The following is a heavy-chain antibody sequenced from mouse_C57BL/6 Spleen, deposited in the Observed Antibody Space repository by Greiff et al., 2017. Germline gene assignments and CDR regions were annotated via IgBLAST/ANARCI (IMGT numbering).Heavy chain of an antibody. V-gene: IGHV1-74*01. CDR2: IHPSDSDT. J-gene: IGHJ4*01. CDR1: GYTFTSYW. Sequence: QVQLQQPGAELVKPGASVKVSCKASGYTFTSYWMHWVKQRPGQGLEWIGRIHPSDSDTNYNQKFKGKATLTVDQSSSTAYMQLNSLTSEDSAVYYCAYYGSSYGYGAMDYWGQGTSVTVSS. CDR3: AYYGSSYGYGAMDY. D-gene: IGHD1-1*01.